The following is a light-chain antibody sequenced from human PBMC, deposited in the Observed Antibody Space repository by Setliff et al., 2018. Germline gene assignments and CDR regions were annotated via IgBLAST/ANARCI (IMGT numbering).Light chain of an antibody. Sequence: QSALTQPASVSGFPGQSITISCTGTSSDVGGYNYVSWYQQHPGKAPKLMIYDVSNRPSGVSNRFSGSKSGNTASLTISGLQAEDEADYYCSSYTSSSTSYVFGTGTKV. J-gene: IGLJ1*01. CDR2: DVS. V-gene: IGLV2-14*03. CDR3: SSYTSSSTSYV. CDR1: SSDVGGYNY.